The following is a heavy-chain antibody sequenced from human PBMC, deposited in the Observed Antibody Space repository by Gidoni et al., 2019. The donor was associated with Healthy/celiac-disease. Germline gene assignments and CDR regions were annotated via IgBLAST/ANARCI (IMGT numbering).Heavy chain of an antibody. CDR3: ARDGVGATDFDY. CDR2: IRQDGSEK. V-gene: IGHV3-7*01. D-gene: IGHD1-26*01. Sequence: EVQLVASGGGLVQPGGSLRLSCAASGFTFGSYWMSWVGQAPGKGLEWVANIRQDGSEKYYVDSVKGRFTISGDNAKNSLYLKMNSLRAEDTAVYYCARDGVGATDFDYWGQGTLVTVSS. CDR1: GFTFGSYW. J-gene: IGHJ4*02.